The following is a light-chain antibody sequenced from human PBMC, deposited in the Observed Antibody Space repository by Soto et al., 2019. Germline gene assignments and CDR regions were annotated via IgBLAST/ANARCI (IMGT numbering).Light chain of an antibody. CDR2: AAS. V-gene: IGKV1-39*01. Sequence: DIQMTQSPSSLSASVGDRVTITCRASQSISSYLNWYQQKPGKAPKLLIYAASTLQSGVPSRFSGSGSGTDFTLTISSLQPEDFATYSCQQSYSLPFTFGPGTTVDIK. J-gene: IGKJ3*01. CDR1: QSISSY. CDR3: QQSYSLPFT.